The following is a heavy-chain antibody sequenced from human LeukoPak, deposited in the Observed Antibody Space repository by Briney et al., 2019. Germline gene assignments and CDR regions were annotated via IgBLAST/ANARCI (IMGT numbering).Heavy chain of an antibody. CDR2: ISYDGSNK. J-gene: IGHJ4*02. CDR1: GFTFSSYG. V-gene: IGHV3-30*18. Sequence: GGSLRLSCAASGFTFSSYGMHWVRQAPGKGLEWVAVISYDGSNKYYADSVKGRFTISRDNSKNTLYLQMNSLRAEDTAVYYCAKATGYSSSWYRESYYFDYWGREPWSPSPQ. CDR3: AKATGYSSSWYRESYYFDY. D-gene: IGHD6-13*01.